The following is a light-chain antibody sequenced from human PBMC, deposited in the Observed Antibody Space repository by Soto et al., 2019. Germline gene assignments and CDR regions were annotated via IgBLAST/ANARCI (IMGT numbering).Light chain of an antibody. V-gene: IGLV2-14*03. J-gene: IGLJ2*01. CDR3: SSYTSSSTSDVL. CDR2: DVA. Sequence: QSALTQPASVSGSPGQSITISCTGTSSDIGGYNYVSWYQQHPGKAPKLVIYDVASRPSGVSYRFSGSKSGNTASLTISGLQAEDKGDYYCSSYTSSSTSDVLFGGGTKLTVL. CDR1: SSDIGGYNY.